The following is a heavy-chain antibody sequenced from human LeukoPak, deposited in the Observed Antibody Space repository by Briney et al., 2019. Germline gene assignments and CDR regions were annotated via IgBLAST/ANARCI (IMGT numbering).Heavy chain of an antibody. Sequence: GRSLRLSCAASGFTFESHAMHWVRQVPGKGLEWVSSISSSSSYIYYADSVKGRFTISRDNAKNSLYLQMNSLRAEDTAVYYCARDASNVVRGVDYYYYYMDVWGKGTTVTVSS. V-gene: IGHV3-21*01. CDR1: GFTFESHA. D-gene: IGHD3-10*01. CDR3: ARDASNVVRGVDYYYYYMDV. J-gene: IGHJ6*03. CDR2: ISSSSSYI.